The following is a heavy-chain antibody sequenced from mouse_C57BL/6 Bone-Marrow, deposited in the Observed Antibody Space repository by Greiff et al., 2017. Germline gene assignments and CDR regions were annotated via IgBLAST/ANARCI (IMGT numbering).Heavy chain of an antibody. J-gene: IGHJ2*01. Sequence: VQLQQSGPELVKPGASVKISCEASGYTFTDYYMNWVKQSHGKSLEWIGDINPNNGGTSYNQKFKGKATLTVDKSSSTAYMELRSLTSEDSAVYYCARWGGSSYWGQGTTLTVSS. V-gene: IGHV1-26*01. CDR1: GYTFTDYY. CDR3: ARWGGSSY. CDR2: INPNNGGT.